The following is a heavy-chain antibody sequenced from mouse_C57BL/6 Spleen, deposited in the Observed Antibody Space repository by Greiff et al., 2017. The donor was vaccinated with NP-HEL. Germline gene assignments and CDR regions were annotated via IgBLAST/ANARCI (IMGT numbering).Heavy chain of an antibody. CDR3: AITTVVDYAMDY. D-gene: IGHD1-1*01. V-gene: IGHV5-17*01. Sequence: VQLKESGGGLVKPGGSLKLSCAASGFTFSDYGMHWVRQAPEKGLEWVAYISSGSSTIYYADTVKGRFTISRDNAKNTLFLQMTSLRSEDTAMYYCAITTVVDYAMDYWGQGTSVTVSS. CDR2: ISSGSSTI. CDR1: GFTFSDYG. J-gene: IGHJ4*01.